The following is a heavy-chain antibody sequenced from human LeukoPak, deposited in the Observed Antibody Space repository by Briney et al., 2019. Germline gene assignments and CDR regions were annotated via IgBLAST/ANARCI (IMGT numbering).Heavy chain of an antibody. CDR3: ARGHGVVANPSDI. D-gene: IGHD5-12*01. V-gene: IGHV3-74*01. J-gene: IGHJ3*02. CDR2: INSDGSST. CDR1: GFTLSGYW. Sequence: GGSLRLSCAASGFTLSGYWMHWVRHAPGKGLVWVSRINSDGSSTSYADSVKGRFTISRDNAENTLYLQMNSLRAEDTAVYYCARGHGVVANPSDIWGQGTMVTVSS.